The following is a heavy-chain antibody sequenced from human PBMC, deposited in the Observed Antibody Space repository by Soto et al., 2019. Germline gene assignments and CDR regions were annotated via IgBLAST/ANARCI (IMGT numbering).Heavy chain of an antibody. CDR2: ISLYSDGT. J-gene: IGHJ5*02. V-gene: IGHV1-18*01. CDR1: GYTFSNYG. D-gene: IGHD2-2*01. CDR3: ARVVPGAEAWFGP. Sequence: ASLKVSCKPSGYTFSNYGITWVRQAPGQPLEWLGWISLYSDGTNYAQKFQGRVSMTTDTSTTTAYMELRSLRSDDTAAYYCARVVPGAEAWFGPWGQGTLVTVSS.